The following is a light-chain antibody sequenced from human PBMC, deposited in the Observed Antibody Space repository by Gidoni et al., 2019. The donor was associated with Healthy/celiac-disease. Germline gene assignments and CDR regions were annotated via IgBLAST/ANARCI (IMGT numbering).Light chain of an antibody. CDR2: KAS. J-gene: IGKJ1*01. Sequence: IHMTPSPSTLSASVGDSFTITCRATQSSSSWLAWYQQKPGKAPKLLIYKASSLESGVPSRFSGSGSGTEFTLTISRLQPDDFATYYCQQYNSYPWTFGQGTKVEIK. CDR3: QQYNSYPWT. V-gene: IGKV1-5*03. CDR1: QSSSSW.